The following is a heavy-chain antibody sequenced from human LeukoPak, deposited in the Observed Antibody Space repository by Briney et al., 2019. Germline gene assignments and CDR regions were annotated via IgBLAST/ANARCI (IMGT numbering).Heavy chain of an antibody. J-gene: IGHJ4*02. V-gene: IGHV4-38-2*02. CDR3: ARCGVALGWGNFDN. Sequence: PSETLSLTCTVSGGSVTTSYYWGWIRQPPGKGLEWIGSINHSGGTYYNPSLKSRATISVDTSKNQFSLKLSSVTTADTAVYYCARCGVALGWGNFDNWGQGTLGTVSS. CDR1: GGSVTTSYY. D-gene: IGHD2-8*02. CDR2: INHSGGT.